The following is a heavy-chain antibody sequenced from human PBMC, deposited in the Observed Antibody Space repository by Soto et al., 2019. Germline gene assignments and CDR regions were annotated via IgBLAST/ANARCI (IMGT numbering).Heavy chain of an antibody. Sequence: QVQLVQSGAEVKKPGSSVKVSCKASGGTFSSYAISWVRQAPGQGLEWMGGIIPIFGTANYAQKFQGRVTITADESTRAASMELRGLRSEDTGVYYCASSARWEVRGVTPFDYWGQGTLVTVSS. D-gene: IGHD3-10*01. CDR3: ASSARWEVRGVTPFDY. V-gene: IGHV1-69*01. CDR2: IIPIFGTA. J-gene: IGHJ4*02. CDR1: GGTFSSYA.